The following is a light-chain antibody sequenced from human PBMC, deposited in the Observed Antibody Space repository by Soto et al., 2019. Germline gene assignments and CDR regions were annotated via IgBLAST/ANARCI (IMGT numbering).Light chain of an antibody. CDR3: QQRSDWPLT. CDR2: DAS. CDR1: QTISRY. J-gene: IGKJ4*01. Sequence: EIVLTQSPGTLSLSPGERATLSCRASQTISRYLAWYQQKPGQAPRLLIYDASNRATGIPARFSGSGSGTDFTLTISSLEPEDFAVYCCQQRSDWPLTFGGGTKVEIK. V-gene: IGKV3-11*01.